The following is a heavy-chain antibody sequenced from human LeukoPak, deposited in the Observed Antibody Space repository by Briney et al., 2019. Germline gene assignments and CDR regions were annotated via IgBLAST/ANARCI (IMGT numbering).Heavy chain of an antibody. J-gene: IGHJ4*02. V-gene: IGHV3-21*01. Sequence: GGSLRLSCAASGFTFSPYSMNWVRQAPGKGLEWVSSISSSSNYIYYADSVKGRFTISRDNAKNSLYLQMNRLRTGDTSVYYCARGVSYRVVVTATDFDYWGQGTLVTVSS. CDR2: ISSSSNYI. CDR3: ARGVSYRVVVTATDFDY. CDR1: GFTFSPYS. D-gene: IGHD2-21*02.